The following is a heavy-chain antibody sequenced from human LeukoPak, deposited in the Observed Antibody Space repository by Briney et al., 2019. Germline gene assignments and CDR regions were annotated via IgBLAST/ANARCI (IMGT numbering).Heavy chain of an antibody. CDR3: ATTPGAVIDAFDI. CDR1: GFTFSSYW. V-gene: IGHV3-7*01. Sequence: GGSLRLSCAASGFTFSSYWMSWVRQASGKGLEWVAKIKQDGSEKYYVDSVKGRFTISRDNAKNSLYLQMNSLRAEDTAVYYCATTPGAVIDAFDIWGQGAMVTVSS. CDR2: IKQDGSEK. D-gene: IGHD2-15*01. J-gene: IGHJ3*02.